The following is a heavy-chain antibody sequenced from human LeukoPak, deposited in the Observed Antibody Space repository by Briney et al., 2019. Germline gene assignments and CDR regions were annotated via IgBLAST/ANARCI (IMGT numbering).Heavy chain of an antibody. Sequence: GGSLGLSCPASGFTFSSDGFHWVGKAQAKGLGGGGFISYDGSNKSYADSVKGRFTISRDNSKNTLYLQMNSLRAEDTAVYYCAKFAIMRDHQNWFDPWGQGTLVTVSS. V-gene: IGHV3-30*18. CDR3: AKFAIMRDHQNWFDP. CDR1: GFTFSSDG. CDR2: ISYDGSNK. J-gene: IGHJ5*02.